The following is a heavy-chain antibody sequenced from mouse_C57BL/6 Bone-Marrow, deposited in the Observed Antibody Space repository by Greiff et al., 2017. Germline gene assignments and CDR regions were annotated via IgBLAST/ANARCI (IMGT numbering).Heavy chain of an antibody. CDR1: GYTFTSYW. Sequence: VQLQQPGAELVKPGASVKMSCKASGYTFTSYWITWVKQRPGQGLEWIGDIYPGSGSTNYNEKFKSKATLTVDTSSSTAYMQLSSLTSEDSAVYYCARGYYDYSHYYAMDYWGQGTSVTVSS. J-gene: IGHJ4*01. V-gene: IGHV1-55*01. D-gene: IGHD2-4*01. CDR3: ARGYYDYSHYYAMDY. CDR2: IYPGSGST.